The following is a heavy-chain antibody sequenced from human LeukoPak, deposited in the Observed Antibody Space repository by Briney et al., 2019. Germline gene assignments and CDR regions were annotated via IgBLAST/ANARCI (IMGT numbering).Heavy chain of an antibody. CDR1: GYSISSGYY. D-gene: IGHD3-22*01. J-gene: IGHJ4*02. Sequence: PSETLSLTCTVSGYSISSGYYWGWIRQPPGKGLEWIGTIYYSGSTYYNPSLKSRVTISVDTSKNQFSLKLSSVTAADTAVYYCARLGTYYYDSSGYYYGYFDYWGQGTLVTVSS. CDR2: IYYSGST. V-gene: IGHV4-38-2*02. CDR3: ARLGTYYYDSSGYYYGYFDY.